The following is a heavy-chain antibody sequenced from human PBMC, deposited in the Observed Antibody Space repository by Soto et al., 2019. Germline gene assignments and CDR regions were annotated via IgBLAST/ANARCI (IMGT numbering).Heavy chain of an antibody. CDR2: ISSDGKST. Sequence: GGSLRLSCAVSGFTFTSYAMHWVRQAPGKGLQCVSSISSDGKSTYYAASVKGRFTVSRNKSKKTLFLQMSSLRPENTAVYFFVNDRGIGYRGQRTPVTVSS. J-gene: IGHJ1*01. D-gene: IGHD3-10*01. CDR3: VNDRGIGY. CDR1: GFTFTSYA. V-gene: IGHV3-64D*06.